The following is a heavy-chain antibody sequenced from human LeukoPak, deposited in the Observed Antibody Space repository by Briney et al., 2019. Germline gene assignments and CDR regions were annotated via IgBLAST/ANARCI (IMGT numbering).Heavy chain of an antibody. CDR3: ARDGGRLGATFN. CDR2: IFYSGST. D-gene: IGHD1-26*01. J-gene: IGHJ4*02. Sequence: SETLSLTCTVSGGSISTSNYYWGWIRQPPGKGLEWIGNIFYSGSTYYSPSLRSRVTISLDTSKNQFSLKLSSVTAADTAVYYCARDGGRLGATFNWGQGTLVTVSS. V-gene: IGHV4-39*07. CDR1: GGSISTSNYY.